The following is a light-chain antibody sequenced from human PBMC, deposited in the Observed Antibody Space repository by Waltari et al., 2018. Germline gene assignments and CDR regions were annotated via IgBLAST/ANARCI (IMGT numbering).Light chain of an antibody. Sequence: EIVLTQSPAILSFSPGARATLSCRTSQSVGTYLAWYQQRPGQSPRLLIYDASYRATGIPARFSGSGSETDFTLTISSLHPEDFAVYYCQQRRNWPLTFGGGTRVEI. J-gene: IGKJ4*01. V-gene: IGKV3-11*01. CDR1: QSVGTY. CDR3: QQRRNWPLT. CDR2: DAS.